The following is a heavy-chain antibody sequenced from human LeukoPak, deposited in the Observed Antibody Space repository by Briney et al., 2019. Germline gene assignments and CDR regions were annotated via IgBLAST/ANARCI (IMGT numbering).Heavy chain of an antibody. Sequence: GGSLRLSCAASGFTFSSYSMNWVRQAPGKGLEWVSSISSSSSYIYYADSVKGRFTISRDNAKNSLYPQMNSLRAEDTAVYYCAREGKLRFLEWLLSFDYWGQGTLVTVSS. D-gene: IGHD3-3*01. CDR3: AREGKLRFLEWLLSFDY. J-gene: IGHJ4*02. V-gene: IGHV3-21*01. CDR1: GFTFSSYS. CDR2: ISSSSSYI.